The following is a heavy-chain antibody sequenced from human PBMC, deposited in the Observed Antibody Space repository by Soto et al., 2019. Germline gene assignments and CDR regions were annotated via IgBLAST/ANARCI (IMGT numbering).Heavy chain of an antibody. V-gene: IGHV2-70*01. CDR2: IDWDDDK. CDR3: ARIPHYSDSYYMDY. Sequence: SGPTLVNPTQTLTLTCTFSGFSLSTSGMCVSWIRQPPGKALEWLALIDWDDDKYYSTSLKTRLTISRDTSKNQVVLTMTNVDPVDTATYYCARIPHYSDSYYMDYWGKGTLVTVSS. CDR1: GFSLSTSGMC. D-gene: IGHD2-21*01. J-gene: IGHJ4*02.